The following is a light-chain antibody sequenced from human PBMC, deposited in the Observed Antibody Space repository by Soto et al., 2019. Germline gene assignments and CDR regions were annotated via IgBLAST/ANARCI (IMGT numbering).Light chain of an antibody. J-gene: IGLJ1*01. V-gene: IGLV2-14*03. Sequence: QSVLTQPASVSGPPGQSITVSCTGISSDVGDSTYVSWYQQHPGKAPRLIISDVNDRPSGVSPRFSGSKSGNTASLTISGLQPEDEADYYCVSFTSSTTYVFGSGTKVTVL. CDR2: DVN. CDR3: VSFTSSTTYV. CDR1: SSDVGDSTY.